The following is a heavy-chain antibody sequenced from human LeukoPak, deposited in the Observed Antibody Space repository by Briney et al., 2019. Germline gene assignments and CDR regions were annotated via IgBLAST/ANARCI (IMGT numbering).Heavy chain of an antibody. D-gene: IGHD6-19*01. Sequence: PGGSLRLSCAASGFSRNTFGMHWVRQAPGKGLEWVAFIHYDGGDKFYPDSMKGRFTISRDDSNNTLFLQMNSLRVDDTAVYYCAQDSLLAVASDWGQGTLVTVSS. CDR2: IHYDGGDK. CDR3: AQDSLLAVASD. V-gene: IGHV3-30*02. CDR1: GFSRNTFG. J-gene: IGHJ4*02.